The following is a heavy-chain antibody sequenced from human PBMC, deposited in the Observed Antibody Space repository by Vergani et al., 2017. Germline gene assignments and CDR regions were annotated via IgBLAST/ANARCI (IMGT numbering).Heavy chain of an antibody. CDR3: ARDLRGYSYGLXVQH. D-gene: IGHD5-12*01. Sequence: QVQLQESGPGLVKPSQTLSLTCTVSGGSISSGSYYWYWIRQPAGKGLEWIGRLYTSGSPNYNPSLKSRFTISVDTSKNQFSLKLRSVTAADTAVYYCARDLRGYSYGLXVQHWGQGTLVTVSS. J-gene: IGHJ1*01. V-gene: IGHV4-61*02. CDR1: GGSISSGSYY. CDR2: LYTSGSP.